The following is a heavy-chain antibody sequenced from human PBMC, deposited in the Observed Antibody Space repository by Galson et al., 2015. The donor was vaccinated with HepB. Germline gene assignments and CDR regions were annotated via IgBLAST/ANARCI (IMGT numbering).Heavy chain of an antibody. CDR3: ARGPRDDYVWGSYRYRGDV. CDR1: GYTFTSHD. CDR2: MNPNSGNT. V-gene: IGHV1-8*01. D-gene: IGHD3-16*02. J-gene: IGHJ6*02. Sequence: SVKVSCKASGYTFTSHDIIWVRQATGQGLEWMGWMNPNSGNTGYAEKFKGRVTMTRDTSNSTAYMELSSLTSEDTAVYYCARGPRDDYVWGSYRYRGDVWGQGTTVTVSS.